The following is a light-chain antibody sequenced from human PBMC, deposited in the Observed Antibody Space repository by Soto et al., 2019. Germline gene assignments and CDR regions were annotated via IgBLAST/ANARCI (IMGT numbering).Light chain of an antibody. CDR1: SSDVGGYNC. V-gene: IGLV2-14*01. CDR3: SSYTSSSTLYV. CDR2: DVS. J-gene: IGLJ1*01. Sequence: QSVLAQPASVSGSPGQSITLSCTGTSSDVGGYNCVSWYQQHPGKAPKLMIYDVSNRPSGVSNRFSGPKSGNTASLTISGLQAEDEADYYCSSYTSSSTLYVFGTGTKVTVL.